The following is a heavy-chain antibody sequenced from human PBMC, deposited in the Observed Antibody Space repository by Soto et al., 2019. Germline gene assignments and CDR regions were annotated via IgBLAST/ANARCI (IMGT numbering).Heavy chain of an antibody. D-gene: IGHD1-1*01. V-gene: IGHV4-38-2*01. J-gene: IGHJ1*01. CDR1: GYSISSAYY. CDR3: ARSGTTTPHFPEQ. CDR2: VYHSGST. Sequence: LSLTCVVSGYSISSAYYWGWIRQPPGKGLEWVGSVYHSGSTYYNPSLKSRITISLDTSKNHFSLKLRSVTAADSAVYYCARSGTTTPHFPEQWGQGDLVTVSS.